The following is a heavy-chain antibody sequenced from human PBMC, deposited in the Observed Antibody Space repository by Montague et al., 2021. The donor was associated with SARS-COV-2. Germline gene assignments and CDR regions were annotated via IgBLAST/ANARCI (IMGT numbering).Heavy chain of an antibody. D-gene: IGHD3-10*01. Sequence: PALVKPTQTLTLTCTFSGFSITTSTMGLVWIRQPPGKSLEWLSLIYWVDENRFSPSLKSRLTITKDTFKDQVVLRMTNMDPADTATYYCVHYASGSYYFHYWGQGTLVTVAS. CDR2: IYWVDEN. J-gene: IGHJ4*02. CDR3: VHYASGSYYFHY. V-gene: IGHV2-5*02. CDR1: GFSITTSTMG.